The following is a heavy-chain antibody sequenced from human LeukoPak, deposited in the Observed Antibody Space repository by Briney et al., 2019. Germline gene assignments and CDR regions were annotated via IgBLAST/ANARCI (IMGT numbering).Heavy chain of an antibody. V-gene: IGHV3-66*01. J-gene: IGHJ4*02. Sequence: GGSLRLSCAASEFSVGSNYMTWVRQAPGKGLEWVSLIYSGGSTYYADSVKGRFTISRDNSKNTLYLQMNSLRAEDTAVYYCANGYNYGLDYWGQGTLVTVSS. D-gene: IGHD5-18*01. CDR2: IYSGGST. CDR3: ANGYNYGLDY. CDR1: EFSVGSNY.